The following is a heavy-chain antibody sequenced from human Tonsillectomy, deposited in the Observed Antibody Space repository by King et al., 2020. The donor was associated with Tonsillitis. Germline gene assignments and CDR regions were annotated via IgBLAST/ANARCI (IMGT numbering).Heavy chain of an antibody. J-gene: IGHJ6*02. CDR1: GFTFTSYA. V-gene: IGHV3-23*04. D-gene: IGHD3-3*01. CDR2: ISGSGGST. CDR3: AKSCDCWSGYLRFYYYGMDV. Sequence: VQLVQSGGGLVQPGGSLRLSCAPSGFTFTSYAMRWVRQAPGKGLEWVSAISGSGGSTYYADSVKGRFTISRDNSKNTLYLQMNSLRDEDTAVYYCAKSCDCWSGYLRFYYYGMDVWGQGTTVTVSS.